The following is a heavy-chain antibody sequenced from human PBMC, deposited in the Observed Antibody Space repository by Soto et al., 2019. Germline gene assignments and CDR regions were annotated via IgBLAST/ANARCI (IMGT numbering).Heavy chain of an antibody. CDR2: IWYDGDNK. V-gene: IGHV3-33*01. CDR3: ARDRDCSRTSCYRYYFAS. Sequence: VQLVESGGGVVQPGRSLRLSCAASGFTFDSYGMHWVRQAPGKGLEWVALIWYDGDNKFYADSVKGRFIISRDNSQNTLYLQMNSLRAEDTAVYYCARDRDCSRTSCYRYYFASWGQGTLVTVSS. CDR1: GFTFDSYG. D-gene: IGHD2-2*01. J-gene: IGHJ4*02.